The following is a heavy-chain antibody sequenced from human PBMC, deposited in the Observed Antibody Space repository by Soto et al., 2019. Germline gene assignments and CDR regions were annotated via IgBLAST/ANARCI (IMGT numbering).Heavy chain of an antibody. Sequence: ASVKVSCKASGYTFTGYYMHWVRQAPGQGLEWMGWINPNSGGTNYAQKFQGWVTMTRDTSISTAYMELSRLRSDDTAVYYCARVKRYYDSSGYPYYYGMDVWGQGTTVTVSS. D-gene: IGHD3-22*01. CDR2: INPNSGGT. V-gene: IGHV1-2*04. CDR3: ARVKRYYDSSGYPYYYGMDV. CDR1: GYTFTGYY. J-gene: IGHJ6*02.